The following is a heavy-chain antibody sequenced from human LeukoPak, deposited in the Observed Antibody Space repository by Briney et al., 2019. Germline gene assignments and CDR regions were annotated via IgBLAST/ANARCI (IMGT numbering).Heavy chain of an antibody. D-gene: IGHD2-2*01. CDR2: ISSSSSYI. Sequence: PGGSLRLSCAASGFTFSSYSMNWVRQAPGKGLEWVSSISSSSSYIYYADSVKGRFTISRDNAKNSLYLQMNSLRAEDTAVYYCARDRWDVVVPAAIDYWGQGTLVTVSS. CDR1: GFTFSSYS. J-gene: IGHJ4*02. V-gene: IGHV3-21*01. CDR3: ARDRWDVVVPAAIDY.